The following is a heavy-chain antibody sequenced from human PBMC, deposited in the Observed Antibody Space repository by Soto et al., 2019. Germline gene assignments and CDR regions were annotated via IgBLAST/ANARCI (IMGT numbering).Heavy chain of an antibody. CDR1: GGSFSTYY. CDR3: ARVGYCSGGSCYKVYEY. Sequence: SETLSLTCAFYGGSFSTYYWSWIRPPPGKGLEWIGEINHRGSTNYNPSLKSRVTISVDTSKNQFSLKLSSVTAADTTVYYCARVGYCSGGSCYKVYEYWGRGTLITVSS. CDR2: INHRGST. D-gene: IGHD2-15*01. J-gene: IGHJ4*02. V-gene: IGHV4-34*01.